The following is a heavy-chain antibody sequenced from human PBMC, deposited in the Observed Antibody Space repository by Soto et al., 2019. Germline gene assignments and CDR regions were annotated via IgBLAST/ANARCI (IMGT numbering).Heavy chain of an antibody. J-gene: IGHJ4*02. D-gene: IGHD2-15*01. CDR2: ISGSGGST. Sequence: GGSLRLSCAASGFTFSSYAMSWVRQAPGKGLEWVSAISGSGGSTYYADSVKGRFTISRDNSKNTLYLQMNSLRAEATAVYYCAKGYCSGGSCFRLGANFDYWGQGTLVTVSS. CDR3: AKGYCSGGSCFRLGANFDY. CDR1: GFTFSSYA. V-gene: IGHV3-23*01.